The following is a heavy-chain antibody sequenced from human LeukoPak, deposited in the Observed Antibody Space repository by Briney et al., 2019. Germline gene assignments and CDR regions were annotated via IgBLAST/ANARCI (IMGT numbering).Heavy chain of an antibody. D-gene: IGHD3-3*01. CDR3: AKIAEWLRPTGDY. V-gene: IGHV3-30*18. CDR2: ISYDGSNK. Sequence: GGSLRLSCAASGFTFSSYGMHWVRQAPGKGLEWVAVISYDGSNKYYADSVKGRFTISRANSKNTLYLQMNSLRAEDTAVYYCAKIAEWLRPTGDYWGQGTLVTVSS. CDR1: GFTFSSYG. J-gene: IGHJ4*02.